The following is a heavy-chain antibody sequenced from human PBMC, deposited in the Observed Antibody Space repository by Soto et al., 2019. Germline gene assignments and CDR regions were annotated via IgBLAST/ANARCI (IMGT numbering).Heavy chain of an antibody. CDR3: ASPSGYVVGTDS. CDR2: IKSKADGGTT. D-gene: IGHD2-21*01. CDR1: GFVFKNAW. J-gene: IGHJ4*02. Sequence: GGSLRLSCVASGFVFKNAWMNWVRQTPGKGLEWVGRIKSKADGGTTEYAAPVKGRFTISRDDSTNTMYLQMNSLKIDDTAVYHCASPSGYVVGTDSWGQGTLVTVSS. V-gene: IGHV3-15*07.